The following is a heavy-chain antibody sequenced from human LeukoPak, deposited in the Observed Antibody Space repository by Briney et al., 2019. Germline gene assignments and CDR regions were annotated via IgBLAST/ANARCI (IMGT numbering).Heavy chain of an antibody. D-gene: IGHD6-19*01. Sequence: PGGSLRLSCAASGLTLSNYWMTWVRQAPGKGLEWVAIIGHDGYYIRYGDSVRGRFTISRDNANNALYLQMTSLRVEDTAIYYCVRDSSWYSTDWYAGGFDLWGQGALVAVSS. J-gene: IGHJ4*02. CDR1: GLTLSNYW. CDR3: VRDSSWYSTDWYAGGFDL. CDR2: IGHDGYYI. V-gene: IGHV3-7*01.